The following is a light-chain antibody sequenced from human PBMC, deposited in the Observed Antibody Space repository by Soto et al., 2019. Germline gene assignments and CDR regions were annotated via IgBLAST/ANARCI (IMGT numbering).Light chain of an antibody. Sequence: ETVLTQSPATLSVSPGETATISCTTSQGLNRNLAWYQQKLGQAPRVLIYGASTRAAGIPARFSGSGSGTEFILTISSLQSEDFAVYYCHEYYTWPWTFGQGTKVEIK. V-gene: IGKV3-15*01. CDR3: HEYYTWPWT. CDR2: GAS. J-gene: IGKJ1*01. CDR1: QGLNRN.